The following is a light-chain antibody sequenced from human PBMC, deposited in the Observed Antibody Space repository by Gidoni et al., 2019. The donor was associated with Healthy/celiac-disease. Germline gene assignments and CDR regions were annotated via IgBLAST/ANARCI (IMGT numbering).Light chain of an antibody. Sequence: DIQMTQSPSSLSASVGDRVTITCQASQDISNYLNWYQQKPGKAPKLLIYDASNLETGVPSRFSGSGSGTDFTFTISSLQPEDIATYYCQQYDNFRKTFGQGTKLEIK. CDR3: QQYDNFRKT. CDR2: DAS. V-gene: IGKV1-33*01. J-gene: IGKJ2*01. CDR1: QDISNY.